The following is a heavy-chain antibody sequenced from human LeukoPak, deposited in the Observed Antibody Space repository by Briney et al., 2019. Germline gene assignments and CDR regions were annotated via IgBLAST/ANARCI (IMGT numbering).Heavy chain of an antibody. CDR2: ISGSGGST. D-gene: IGHD6-19*01. V-gene: IGHV3-23*01. J-gene: IGHJ4*02. Sequence: GGSLRLSCAAPGFPFSSYAMSWVRQAPGKGLEWVSAISGSGGSTYYADSVKGRFTISRDNSKNTLYLQMNSLRAEDTAVYYCAKDSSGLHIDYWGQGTLVTVSS. CDR3: AKDSSGLHIDY. CDR1: GFPFSSYA.